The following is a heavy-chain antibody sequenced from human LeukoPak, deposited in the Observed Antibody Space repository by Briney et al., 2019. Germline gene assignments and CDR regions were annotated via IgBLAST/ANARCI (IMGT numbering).Heavy chain of an antibody. J-gene: IGHJ4*02. V-gene: IGHV4-59*01. CDR2: IYYSGST. Sequence: AETLSLTCTVSGGSLSSYFWSWIRQPPGKGLEGMGYIYYSGSTNYKPSLKSRVTISVDTSKNQFSLKLSSVTAADTAVYYCARGWGNGDFYLSDYWGQGTLVTVSS. CDR1: GGSLSSYF. CDR3: ARGWGNGDFYLSDY. D-gene: IGHD2-21*02.